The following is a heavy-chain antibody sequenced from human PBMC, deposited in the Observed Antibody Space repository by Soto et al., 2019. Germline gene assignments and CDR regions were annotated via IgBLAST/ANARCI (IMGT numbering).Heavy chain of an antibody. V-gene: IGHV3-11*01. CDR1: GYTFSDYY. CDR3: ASHYDMWSGYLSPVDY. Sequence: QVQLVESGGDLVKPGGSLRLSRAASGYTFSDYYMSWIRQAPRKGLEWISYIDTSGTKIYYADSVKGRFTITRDNAKNSLYLEMNSLRDEDTAVYYCASHYDMWSGYLSPVDYWGQGTLVTVSS. CDR2: IDTSGTKI. J-gene: IGHJ4*02. D-gene: IGHD3-3*01.